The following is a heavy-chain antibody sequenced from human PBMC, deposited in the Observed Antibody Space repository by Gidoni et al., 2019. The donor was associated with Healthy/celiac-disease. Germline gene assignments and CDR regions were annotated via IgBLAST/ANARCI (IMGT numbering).Heavy chain of an antibody. J-gene: IGHJ5*02. CDR3: ARGLGDFWSGYSNWFDP. CDR2: INHSGST. D-gene: IGHD3-3*01. Sequence: WIGEINHSGSTNYNPSLKSRVTISVDTSKNQFSLKLSSVTAADTAVYYCARGLGDFWSGYSNWFDPWGQGTLVTVSS. V-gene: IGHV4-34*01.